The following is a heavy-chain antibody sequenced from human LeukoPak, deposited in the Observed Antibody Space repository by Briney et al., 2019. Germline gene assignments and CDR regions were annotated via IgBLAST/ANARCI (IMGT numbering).Heavy chain of an antibody. D-gene: IGHD3-10*01. Sequence: PGGSLRLSCAASGFSLSGYWMTWVRQAPGKGLEWVAVISYDGSNKYYADSVKGRFTISRDNSKNTLYLQMNSLRAEDTAVYYCARDYPRGSGSYYRPHYYYGMDVWGQGTTVTVSS. CDR2: ISYDGSNK. J-gene: IGHJ6*02. V-gene: IGHV3-30-3*01. CDR1: GFSLSGYW. CDR3: ARDYPRGSGSYYRPHYYYGMDV.